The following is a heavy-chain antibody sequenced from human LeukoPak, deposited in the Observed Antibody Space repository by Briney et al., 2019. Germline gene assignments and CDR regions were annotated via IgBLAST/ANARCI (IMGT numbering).Heavy chain of an antibody. CDR3: ARDLAIVIVPTALGY. D-gene: IGHD2-2*01. CDR1: GFTFSSYW. V-gene: IGHV3-7*01. J-gene: IGHJ4*02. Sequence: GGSLRLSCAASGFTFSSYWMTWVRQTPGKGLEWVANIKQDGSEKYYVDSVKGRFTISRDKAKNSLYLQMNSLRAEDAAVYYCARDLAIVIVPTALGYWGQGTLVTVSS. CDR2: IKQDGSEK.